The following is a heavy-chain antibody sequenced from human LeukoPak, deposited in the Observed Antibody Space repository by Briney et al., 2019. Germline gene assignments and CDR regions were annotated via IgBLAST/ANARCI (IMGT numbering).Heavy chain of an antibody. CDR3: ATGDYGDSAADFDY. CDR2: IYYSGST. Sequence: SETLSLTCTVSGGSISSSSYYWGWIRQPPGKGLEWIGSIYYSGSTYYNPSLKSRVTISVDTSKNQFSLKLSSVTAADTAVYYCATGDYGDSAADFDYWGQGTLVTVSS. V-gene: IGHV4-39*07. J-gene: IGHJ4*02. CDR1: GGSISSSSYY. D-gene: IGHD4-17*01.